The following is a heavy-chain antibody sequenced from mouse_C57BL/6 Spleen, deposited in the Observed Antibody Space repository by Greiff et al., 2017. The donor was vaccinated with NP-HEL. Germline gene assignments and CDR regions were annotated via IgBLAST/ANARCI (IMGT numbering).Heavy chain of an antibody. D-gene: IGHD2-1*01. Sequence: QVQLQQSGAELARPGASVKLSCKASGYTFTSYGISWVKQRTGQGLEWIGEIYPRSGNTYYNEKFKGKATLTADKSSSTAYMELRSLTSEDSAVYFCARRSTMVDFDVWGTGTTVTVSS. CDR3: ARRSTMVDFDV. V-gene: IGHV1-81*01. J-gene: IGHJ1*03. CDR2: IYPRSGNT. CDR1: GYTFTSYG.